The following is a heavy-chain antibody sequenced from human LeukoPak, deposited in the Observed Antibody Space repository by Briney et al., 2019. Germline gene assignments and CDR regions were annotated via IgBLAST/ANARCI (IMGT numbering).Heavy chain of an antibody. V-gene: IGHV4-59*02. CDR2: IYYSGST. D-gene: IGHD1-26*01. CDR3: ATYPAGGDNAFDI. J-gene: IGHJ3*02. Sequence: PGGSLRLSCAASGFTVSSNYMSWVRQAPGKGLEWIGYIYYSGSTNYNPSLKSRVTISVDTSKNQFSLKLSSVTAADTAVYYCATYPAGGDNAFDIWGQGTMVTVSS. CDR1: GFTVSSNY.